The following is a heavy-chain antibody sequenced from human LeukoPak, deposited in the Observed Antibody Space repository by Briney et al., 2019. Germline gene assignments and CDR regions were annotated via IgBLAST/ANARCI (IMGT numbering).Heavy chain of an antibody. Sequence: SETLSLTCTVSGGSISSYYWSWIRQPPGKGLEWIGYIYYCGSTNYNPSLKSRVTISVDTSKNQFSLKLGSVTAADTAVYYCARVRAGLVDYWGQGTMVTVSS. CDR2: IYYCGST. CDR3: ARVRAGLVDY. V-gene: IGHV4-59*01. CDR1: GGSISSYY. J-gene: IGHJ4*02. D-gene: IGHD6-13*01.